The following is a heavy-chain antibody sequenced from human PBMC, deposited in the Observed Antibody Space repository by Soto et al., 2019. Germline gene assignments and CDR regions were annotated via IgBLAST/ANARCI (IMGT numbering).Heavy chain of an antibody. Sequence: GGSLRLSCVASGFRISDYGMSWVRQLPGKGPVWVSRITNDGNDAHYADSVKGRFTISRDNSKNTLYLQMNSLTAEDTAVYYCAKDSYYHDTSGYYIFDYWGQGTLVTVSS. CDR2: ITNDGNDA. CDR1: GFRISDYG. D-gene: IGHD3-22*01. V-gene: IGHV3-74*01. J-gene: IGHJ4*02. CDR3: AKDSYYHDTSGYYIFDY.